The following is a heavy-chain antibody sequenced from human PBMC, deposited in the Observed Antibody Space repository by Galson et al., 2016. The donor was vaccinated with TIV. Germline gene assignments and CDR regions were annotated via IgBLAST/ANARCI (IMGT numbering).Heavy chain of an antibody. CDR2: IKTKTGGGTA. J-gene: IGHJ4*02. D-gene: IGHD5-24*01. Sequence: SLRLSCAASGFTFNNAWLNWVRQAPGKGLEWVGRIKTKTGGGTADYAAPVKGRFTVPRDDSKNTLYLQMNGLKSEDTAVYYCTTTWPTITTYYFNYWGQGAPVTVSS. CDR3: TTTWPTITTYYFNY. CDR1: GFTFNNAW. V-gene: IGHV3-15*01.